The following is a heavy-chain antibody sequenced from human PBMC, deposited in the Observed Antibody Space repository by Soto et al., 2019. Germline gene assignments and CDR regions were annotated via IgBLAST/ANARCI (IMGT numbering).Heavy chain of an antibody. D-gene: IGHD6-13*01. CDR1: GFTFSSYV. Sequence: QVQLVESGGGVVQPGRSLRLSCAASGFTFSSYVMHWVRQAPGKGLEWVAVISYDGSNKYYADSVKGRFTISRDNSKNTLYLQMNSLRAEDTAVYYCARQTSSWAYYFDYWGQGTLVTVSS. CDR2: ISYDGSNK. J-gene: IGHJ4*02. V-gene: IGHV3-30-3*01. CDR3: ARQTSSWAYYFDY.